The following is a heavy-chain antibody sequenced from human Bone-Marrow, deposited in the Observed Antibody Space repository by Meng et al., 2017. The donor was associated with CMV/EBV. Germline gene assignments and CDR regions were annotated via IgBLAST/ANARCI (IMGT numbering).Heavy chain of an antibody. V-gene: IGHV1-69*01. D-gene: IGHD6-19*01. Sequence: TFSSYAISWVRQAPGQGLEWMGGIIPIFGTANYAQKFKGRVTITADESTSTAYMELSSLRSEDTAVYYCARALQGIAVAGTWWFDPWGQGTLVTVSS. CDR3: ARALQGIAVAGTWWFDP. CDR2: IIPIFGTA. J-gene: IGHJ5*02. CDR1: TFSSYA.